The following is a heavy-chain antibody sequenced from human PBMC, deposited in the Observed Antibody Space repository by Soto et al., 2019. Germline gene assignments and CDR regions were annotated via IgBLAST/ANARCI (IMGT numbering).Heavy chain of an antibody. Sequence: QVQLVQSGAEVKKPGSSVKVSCKASGGTFSRYTISWVRQAPGQGLEWMGRIIPILGIANYAQKFQGRVTITADKSTSTVYMELSSLRSEDTAVYYCARDWYYDSSGYYDYWGQGTLVTVSS. CDR3: ARDWYYDSSGYYDY. CDR1: GGTFSRYT. D-gene: IGHD3-22*01. J-gene: IGHJ4*02. V-gene: IGHV1-69*08. CDR2: IIPILGIA.